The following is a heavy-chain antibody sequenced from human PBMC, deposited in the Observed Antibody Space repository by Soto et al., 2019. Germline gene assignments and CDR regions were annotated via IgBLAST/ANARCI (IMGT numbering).Heavy chain of an antibody. CDR1: GFTFRSYE. D-gene: IGHD3-10*02. CDR2: ISSSGSTI. J-gene: IGHJ3*02. V-gene: IGHV3-48*03. Sequence: GGSLRLSCAASGFTFRSYEMNWVRQAPGKGLEWVSYISSSGSTIYYADSVKGRFTISRDNAKNSLYLQMNSLRAEDTAVDYCARPTMSGAFDIWGQGTMVTVSS. CDR3: ARPTMSGAFDI.